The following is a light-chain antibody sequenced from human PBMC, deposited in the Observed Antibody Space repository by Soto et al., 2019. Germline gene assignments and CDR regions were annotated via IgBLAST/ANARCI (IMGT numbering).Light chain of an antibody. CDR1: SSDVGGYNY. V-gene: IGLV2-14*01. CDR2: DVS. CDR3: SSYTLSSTLYVV. Sequence: QSALTQPASVSGSPGQSITISCTGTSSDVGGYNYVSWYQQHPGKAPKLMIYDVSNRPSGVSNRFSCSKSGNTASLTISGLQAEDEADYYCSSYTLSSTLYVVFGGGTKLTVL. J-gene: IGLJ2*01.